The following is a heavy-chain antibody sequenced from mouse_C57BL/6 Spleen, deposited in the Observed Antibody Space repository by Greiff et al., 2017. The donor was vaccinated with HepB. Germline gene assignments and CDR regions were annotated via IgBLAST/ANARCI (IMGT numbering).Heavy chain of an antibody. CDR1: GFNIKDYY. V-gene: IGHV14-2*01. CDR3: ARWGVITTVPYYFDY. J-gene: IGHJ2*01. CDR2: IDPEDGET. Sequence: EVQLQQSGAELVKPGASVKLSCTASGFNIKDYYMHWVKQRTEQGLEWIGRIDPEDGETKYAPKFQGKATITADTSSNPAYLQLSSLTSEDTAVYYCARWGVITTVPYYFDYWGQGTTLTVSS. D-gene: IGHD1-1*01.